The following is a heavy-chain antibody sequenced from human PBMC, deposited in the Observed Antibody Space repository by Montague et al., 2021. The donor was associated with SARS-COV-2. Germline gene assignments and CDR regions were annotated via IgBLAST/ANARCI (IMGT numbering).Heavy chain of an antibody. V-gene: IGHV4-61*01. D-gene: IGHD3-10*01. J-gene: IGHJ4*02. CDR2: IFYTGSA. CDR1: SDSVSSGKYF. Sequence: SETLSLTCTVSSDSVSSGKYFWTWIRQPPGKGLEWIGYIFYTGSANYNPSLKSRVTISVDTSNNQFSLKLKSMGAAGTAVYYCARVGNYLGVYWGQGILVTVSS. CDR3: ARVGNYLGVY.